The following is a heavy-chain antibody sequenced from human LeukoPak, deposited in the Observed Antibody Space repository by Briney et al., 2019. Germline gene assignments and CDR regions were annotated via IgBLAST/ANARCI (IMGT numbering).Heavy chain of an antibody. CDR3: ASLLGVRGVIRYYFDY. CDR1: GYTFTNYA. Sequence: GVLVKVSCKASGYTFTNYALHWVRQAPGQRPEWMGWITAGNGNTKYSQNFQGRVTITRDTSASTAYMELSSLRSEDTAVYYCASLLGVRGVIRYYFDYWGQGTLVTVSS. CDR2: ITAGNGNT. V-gene: IGHV1-3*01. J-gene: IGHJ4*02. D-gene: IGHD3-10*01.